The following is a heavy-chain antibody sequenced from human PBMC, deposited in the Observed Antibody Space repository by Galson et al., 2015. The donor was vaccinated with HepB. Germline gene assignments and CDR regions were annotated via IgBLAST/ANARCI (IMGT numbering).Heavy chain of an antibody. J-gene: IGHJ6*04. CDR2: IFSNDEK. V-gene: IGHV2-26*01. CDR1: GFSVSSDRMG. CDR3: ARFIVVLPAAYHISVVLVDV. Sequence: PALVKPTQTLTLTCNVSGFSVSSDRMGVSWIRQPPGKALEWLAHIFSNDEKSYSTSLKSRLTISKDISKSQVVLTMSNMDPVDTATYYCARFIVVLPAAYHISVVLVDVWGKGTTVTVSS. D-gene: IGHD2-2*01.